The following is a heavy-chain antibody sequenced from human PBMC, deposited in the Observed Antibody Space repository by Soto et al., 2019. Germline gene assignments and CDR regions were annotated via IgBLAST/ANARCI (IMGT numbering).Heavy chain of an antibody. CDR2: IIPIFGTA. J-gene: IGHJ6*02. D-gene: IGHD4-17*01. CDR3: ARFYGDYYYYPGMDV. Sequence: ASVKVSCKASGGTFSSYAISWVRQAPGQGLEWMGGIIPIFGTANYAQKFQGRVTITADKSTSTAYMELSSLRSEDTAVYYCARFYGDYYYYPGMDVWRQGTTVTVSS. V-gene: IGHV1-69*06. CDR1: GGTFSSYA.